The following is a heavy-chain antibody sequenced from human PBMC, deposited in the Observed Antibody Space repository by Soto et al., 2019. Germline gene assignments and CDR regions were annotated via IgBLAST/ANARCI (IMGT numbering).Heavy chain of an antibody. CDR3: ARHRPYSSGWYFDY. V-gene: IGHV5-51*01. D-gene: IGHD6-19*01. J-gene: IGHJ4*02. CDR1: GYSFTSYW. Sequence: PGESLKISCKGSGYSFTSYWIVWGRQMPGKGLEWMGIIYPGDSDTRYSPSFQGQVTISADKASSTAYLQWSSLKASDTAMYYCARHRPYSSGWYFDYWGQGTLVTVSS. CDR2: IYPGDSDT.